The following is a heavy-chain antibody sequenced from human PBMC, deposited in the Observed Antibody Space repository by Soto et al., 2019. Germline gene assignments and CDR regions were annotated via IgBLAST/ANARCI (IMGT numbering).Heavy chain of an antibody. J-gene: IGHJ4*02. Sequence: SSVKVSCKASGFTFTSSAVQWVRQARGRRLEWVGWIVVGSGNTNYAQKFQERVTITRDMSTSTAYMELSSLRSEDTAVYYCAARGHDYDSSGYDTRPLDYWGQAILVNVS. D-gene: IGHD3-22*01. CDR2: IVVGSGNT. V-gene: IGHV1-58*01. CDR3: AARGHDYDSSGYDTRPLDY. CDR1: GFTFTSSA.